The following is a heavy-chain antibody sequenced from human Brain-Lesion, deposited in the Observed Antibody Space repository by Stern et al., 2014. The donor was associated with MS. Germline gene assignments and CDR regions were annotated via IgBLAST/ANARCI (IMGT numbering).Heavy chain of an antibody. CDR1: GFTFSSYG. D-gene: IGHD5-24*01. CDR3: ARGHIPYAYNYLFDY. J-gene: IGHJ4*02. V-gene: IGHV3-33*01. Sequence: QVQLVQSGGGVVQPGTSLRLSCAAYGFTFSSYGMHWVRQAPGKGLEWVALAWYDGSTAYYTNSVKGRFTISRDNSKNTLSLQMNSLTAEDTAVYYCARGHIPYAYNYLFDYWGQGTLVTVSS. CDR2: AWYDGSTA.